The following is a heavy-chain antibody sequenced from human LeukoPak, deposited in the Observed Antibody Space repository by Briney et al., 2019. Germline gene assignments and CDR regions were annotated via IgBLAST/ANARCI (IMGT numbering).Heavy chain of an antibody. CDR3: AKASGVPLTSWLWFDP. CDR1: GFTFSSYG. CDR2: ISYDRSNK. J-gene: IGHJ5*02. V-gene: IGHV3-30*18. Sequence: GGSLRLSCAASGFTFSSYGMHWVRQAPGKGLEWVAVISYDRSNKYYADSVKGRFSISRDNSKNTLYLQMNSLRAEDTAVYYCAKASGVPLTSWLWFDPWGQGTLVTVSS. D-gene: IGHD2-8*01.